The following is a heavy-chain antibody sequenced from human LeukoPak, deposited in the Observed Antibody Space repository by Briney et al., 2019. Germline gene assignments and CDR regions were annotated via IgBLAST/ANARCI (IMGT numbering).Heavy chain of an antibody. CDR2: ISYDGSNK. J-gene: IGHJ4*02. V-gene: IGHV3-30-3*01. Sequence: GGSLRLSCAASGFTFSSYAMHWVRQAPGKGLEWVAVISYDGSNKYYADSVKGRFTISRDNSKNTLYLQMNSLRAEDTAVYYCAGSRIATVDYWGQGTLVTVSS. CDR3: AGSRIATVDY. CDR1: GFTFSSYA. D-gene: IGHD6-6*01.